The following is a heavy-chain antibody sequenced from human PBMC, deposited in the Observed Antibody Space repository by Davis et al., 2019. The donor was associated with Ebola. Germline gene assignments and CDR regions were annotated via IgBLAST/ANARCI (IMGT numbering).Heavy chain of an antibody. J-gene: IGHJ3*02. CDR1: GFTFSRYD. V-gene: IGHV3-13*01. Sequence: GGSLRLSCVASGFTFSRYDMHWVRQATGKGLEWVSAIGTAGDTYYPGSVKGRFTISRENAKNSLYLQMNSLRAGDTAVYYCARVDLGAFDIWGQGTMVTVSS. D-gene: IGHD3-9*01. CDR3: ARVDLGAFDI. CDR2: IGTAGDT.